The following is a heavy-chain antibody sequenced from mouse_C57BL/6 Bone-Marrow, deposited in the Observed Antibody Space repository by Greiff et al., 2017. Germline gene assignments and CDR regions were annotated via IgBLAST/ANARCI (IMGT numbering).Heavy chain of an antibody. CDR3: ARDYYGSSAWFAY. CDR2: IYPGDGDT. Sequence: QVQLQQSGPELVKPGASVKISCKASGYAFSSSWMNWVKQRPGKGLEWIGRIYPGDGDTNYNGKFKGKATLTADKSSSTAYMQLSSLTSEDSAVYLCARDYYGSSAWFAYWGTGTLVTVSA. CDR1: GYAFSSSW. D-gene: IGHD1-1*01. V-gene: IGHV1-82*01. J-gene: IGHJ3*01.